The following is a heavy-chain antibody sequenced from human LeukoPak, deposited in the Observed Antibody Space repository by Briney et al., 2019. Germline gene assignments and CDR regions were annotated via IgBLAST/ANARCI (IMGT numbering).Heavy chain of an antibody. J-gene: IGHJ6*03. CDR3: ARDEVEHLGYDYYYYMDV. D-gene: IGHD1/OR15-1a*01. CDR1: GFTVSSNS. V-gene: IGHV3-53*01. Sequence: GGSLRLSCAASGFTVSSNSMSWVRQAPGKGLEWVSFIYSGGNTHYSDSVKGRFTISRDNSKNTLYLQMNSLRAEDTAVYYCARDEVEHLGYDYYYYMDVWGKGTTVTISS. CDR2: IYSGGNT.